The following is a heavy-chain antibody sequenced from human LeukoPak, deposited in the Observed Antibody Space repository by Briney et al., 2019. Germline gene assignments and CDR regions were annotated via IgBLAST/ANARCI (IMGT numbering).Heavy chain of an antibody. CDR1: GYTFTSYG. J-gene: IGHJ4*02. Sequence: GASVKVSCKASGYTFTSYGISWVRQATGQGLEWMGWMNPNSGNTGYAQKFQGRVTMTRNTSISTAYMELSSLRSEDTAVYYCARGPSIAAAGRGGYYFDYWGQGTLVTVSS. D-gene: IGHD6-13*01. CDR2: MNPNSGNT. CDR3: ARGPSIAAAGRGGYYFDY. V-gene: IGHV1-8*02.